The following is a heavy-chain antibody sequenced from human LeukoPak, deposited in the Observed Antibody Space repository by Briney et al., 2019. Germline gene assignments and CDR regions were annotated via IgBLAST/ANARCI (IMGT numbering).Heavy chain of an antibody. CDR1: GGTFSSYA. CDR2: IIPILGIA. Sequence: GSSVKVSCKASGGTFSSYAISWVRQAPGQGLEWMGRIIPILGIANYAQKFQGRVTITADKSTSTAYMELSSLRSEDTAVYYCARGSGNTYYYDSSGYYLPDYWGQGTLVTVSS. J-gene: IGHJ4*02. CDR3: ARGSGNTYYYDSSGYYLPDY. D-gene: IGHD3-22*01. V-gene: IGHV1-69*04.